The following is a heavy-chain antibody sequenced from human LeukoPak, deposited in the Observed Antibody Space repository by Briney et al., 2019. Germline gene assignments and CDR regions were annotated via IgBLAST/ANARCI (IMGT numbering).Heavy chain of an antibody. Sequence: ASVKVSCKASGYTFTSYAMHWVRQAPGQRLEWMGWINAGNGNTKYSQKFQGRVTITRDTSASTAYMELSSLRSEDTAVYYCAREAGLVLSYFDYWGQGTLVTVSS. D-gene: IGHD6-19*01. CDR2: INAGNGNT. CDR3: AREAGLVLSYFDY. V-gene: IGHV1-3*01. CDR1: GYTFTSYA. J-gene: IGHJ4*02.